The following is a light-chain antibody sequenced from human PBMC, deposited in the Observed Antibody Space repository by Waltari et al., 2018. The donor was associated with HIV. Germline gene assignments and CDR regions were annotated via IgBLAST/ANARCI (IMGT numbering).Light chain of an antibody. V-gene: IGKV3-15*01. CDR2: GAS. CDR1: QSVSSN. J-gene: IGKJ1*01. CDR3: QQYNNWPPRS. Sequence: EIVMTQSPATLSVSPGERATLSCRASQSVSSNLAWYQQKPGQAPRLLIYGASTRATGIPAMFSGSGSGTEFTLTISSLQSEDFVVYYCQQYNNWPPRSFGQGTKVEIK.